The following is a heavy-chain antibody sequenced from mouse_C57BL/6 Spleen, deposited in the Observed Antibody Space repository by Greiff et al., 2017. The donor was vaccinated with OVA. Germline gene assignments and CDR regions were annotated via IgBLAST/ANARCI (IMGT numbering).Heavy chain of an antibody. D-gene: IGHD2-3*01. CDR1: GYSITSGYY. Sequence: VQLQQSGPGLVKPSQSLSLTCSVTGYSITSGYYWNWIRQFPGNKLEWMGYISYDGSNNYNPSLKNRISITRDTSKNQFFLKLNSVTTEDTATYYCARHYDGYYDYWGQGTTLTVSS. V-gene: IGHV3-6*01. J-gene: IGHJ2*01. CDR3: ARHYDGYYDY. CDR2: ISYDGSN.